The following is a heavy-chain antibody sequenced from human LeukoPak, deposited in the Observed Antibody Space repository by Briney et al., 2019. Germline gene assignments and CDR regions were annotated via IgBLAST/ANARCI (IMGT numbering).Heavy chain of an antibody. Sequence: GGSLRLSCAASGLTFSNYGMHWVRQAPGKGLEWVSVIYSGGSTYYADSVKGRFTISRDNSKNTLYLQMNSLRAEDTAVYYCARHGYSYGYPGYWGQGTLVTVSS. CDR2: IYSGGST. V-gene: IGHV3-66*04. J-gene: IGHJ4*02. CDR1: GLTFSNYG. CDR3: ARHGYSYGYPGY. D-gene: IGHD5-18*01.